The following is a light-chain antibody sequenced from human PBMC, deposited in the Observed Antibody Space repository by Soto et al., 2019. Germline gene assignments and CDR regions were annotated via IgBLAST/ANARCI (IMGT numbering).Light chain of an antibody. CDR1: ESVFDRQ. CDR2: AIS. Sequence: EIVLTQSPATLSLSPGERATLSCRPSESVFDRQLAWYQQTPGQAPRXXIYAISAREAGIPDRVSASGAGSECTRTISRLEPEDVEMADCQQYGTSRWTFAQGTKVDIK. CDR3: QQYGTSRWT. J-gene: IGKJ1*01. V-gene: IGKV3-20*01.